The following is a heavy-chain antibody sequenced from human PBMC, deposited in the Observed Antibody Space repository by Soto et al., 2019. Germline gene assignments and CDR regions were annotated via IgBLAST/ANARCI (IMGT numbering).Heavy chain of an antibody. Sequence: QVQLVESGGGVVQPGRSLRLSCAASGFTFSSYGMHWVRQAPGKGLEWVAVIWYDGSNKYYADSVKGRFTISRDNSKNTLYLQMNSRRAEDTAVYSCASLAVAGDYWGQGTLVTVSS. J-gene: IGHJ4*02. CDR3: ASLAVAGDY. CDR1: GFTFSSYG. V-gene: IGHV3-33*01. CDR2: IWYDGSNK. D-gene: IGHD6-19*01.